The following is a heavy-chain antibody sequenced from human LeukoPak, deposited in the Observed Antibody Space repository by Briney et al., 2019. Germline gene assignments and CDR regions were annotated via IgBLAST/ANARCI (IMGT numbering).Heavy chain of an antibody. CDR1: GFTVSNTY. V-gene: IGHV3-53*01. J-gene: IGHJ4*02. CDR3: ARDNYDSSGFT. CDR2: IYSGGGA. Sequence: GGSLRLSCAASGFTVSNTYMSWVRQAPGKGLEWVSIIYSGGGARYADSVKGRFTISRDNSRNTLYLQMNSLRAEDTALYYCARDNYDSSGFTWGQGTLVTVSS. D-gene: IGHD3-22*01.